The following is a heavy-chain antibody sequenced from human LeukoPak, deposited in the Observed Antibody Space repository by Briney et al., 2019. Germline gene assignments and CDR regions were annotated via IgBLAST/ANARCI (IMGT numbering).Heavy chain of an antibody. D-gene: IGHD6-13*01. CDR3: ARVSSSSWYNYGMDV. J-gene: IGHJ6*02. CDR2: ISSSSSTI. V-gene: IGHV3-48*04. Sequence: GGSLRLSCAASGFTFSSYSMNWVRQAPGKGLEWVSYISSSSSTIYYADSVKGRYTISRDNAKNSLYLQMNSLRAEDTAVYYCARVSSSSWYNYGMDVWGQGTTVTVSS. CDR1: GFTFSSYS.